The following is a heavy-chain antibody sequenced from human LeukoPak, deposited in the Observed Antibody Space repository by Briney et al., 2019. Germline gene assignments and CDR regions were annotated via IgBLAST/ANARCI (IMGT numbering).Heavy chain of an antibody. CDR2: INHSGST. Sequence: SETLSLTCAVYGGSVSGYYRGWIRQPPGKGLEWGGEINHSGSTNYNPSLKSRVTTSVDTPKNQFSLKLSSVTAADMAVYYCARSLGGYRNYGNWFDPWGQGTLVTVSS. CDR3: ARSLGGYRNYGNWFDP. D-gene: IGHD4-11*01. CDR1: GGSVSGYY. J-gene: IGHJ5*02. V-gene: IGHV4-34*01.